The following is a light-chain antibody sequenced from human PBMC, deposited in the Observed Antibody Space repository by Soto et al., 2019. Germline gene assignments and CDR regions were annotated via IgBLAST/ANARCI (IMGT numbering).Light chain of an antibody. CDR3: SSYTATTTSYG. J-gene: IGLJ1*01. CDR2: DIS. CDR1: NSDVGGYNY. V-gene: IGLV2-14*03. Sequence: QSVLAQPASVSESPGQSITISCTGTNSDVGGYNYVSWYQQHPGKVPKLMIYDISNRPSGVSKHISGSKTGKTDSLTISGLQAEDEADYYCSSYTATTTSYGFGTGTKVTVL.